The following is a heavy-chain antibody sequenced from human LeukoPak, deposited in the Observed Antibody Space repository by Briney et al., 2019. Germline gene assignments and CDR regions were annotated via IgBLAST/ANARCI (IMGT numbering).Heavy chain of an antibody. D-gene: IGHD3-10*01. CDR3: AKGSNFYGSGSHFDV. CDR1: GFTFSNYV. V-gene: IGHV3-23*01. CDR2: IIGTSSYT. Sequence: GGSLRLSCAASGFTFSNYVMYWVRQVPGKGLEGVLGIIGTSSYTYSADFVKGRFTISRDNSMNTLWLQMNSLRVEDTAVYYCAKGSNFYGSGSHFDVWGQGTLVTVSS. J-gene: IGHJ4*02.